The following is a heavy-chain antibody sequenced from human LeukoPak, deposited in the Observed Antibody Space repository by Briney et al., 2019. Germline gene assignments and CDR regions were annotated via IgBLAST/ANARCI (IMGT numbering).Heavy chain of an antibody. CDR3: ARGGTAMTTLDYMDV. Sequence: GGSLRLSCAASGFTFSSNWMHWVRQAPGKGLVWVSRLSSDGMTITHADFVKGRFTISRDNAKNMLFLQMDSLRAEDTAVYFCARGGTAMTTLDYMDVWGKGTTVTVSS. D-gene: IGHD4-11*01. J-gene: IGHJ6*03. CDR1: GFTFSSNW. CDR2: LSSDGMTI. V-gene: IGHV3-74*01.